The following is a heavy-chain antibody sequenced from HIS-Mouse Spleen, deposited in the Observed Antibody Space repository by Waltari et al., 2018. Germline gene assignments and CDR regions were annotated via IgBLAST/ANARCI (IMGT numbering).Heavy chain of an antibody. D-gene: IGHD6-19*01. CDR3: ARGRGSSGWYDAFDI. CDR1: GGSFSGYY. V-gene: IGHV4-34*01. CDR2: INHSGST. Sequence: QVQLQQWGAGLLKPSETLSLTCAVYGGSFSGYYWRWIRQPPGKGLEWIGEINHSGSTNYNPSLKSRVTISVDTSKNQFSLKLSSVTAADTAVYYCARGRGSSGWYDAFDIWGQGTMVTVSS. J-gene: IGHJ3*02.